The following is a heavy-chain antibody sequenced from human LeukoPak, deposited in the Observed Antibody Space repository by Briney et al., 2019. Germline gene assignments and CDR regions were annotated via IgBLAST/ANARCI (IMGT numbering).Heavy chain of an antibody. V-gene: IGHV4-59*01. CDR2: IYYSGST. Sequence: SETLSLTCTVSGGSISSYYWSWIRQPPGKGLGWIGYIYYSGSTNYNPSLKSRVTISVDTSKNQFSLKLSSVTAADTAVYYCARDLVVVPAAPQAFDIWGQGTMVTVSS. CDR1: GGSISSYY. CDR3: ARDLVVVPAAPQAFDI. D-gene: IGHD2-2*01. J-gene: IGHJ3*02.